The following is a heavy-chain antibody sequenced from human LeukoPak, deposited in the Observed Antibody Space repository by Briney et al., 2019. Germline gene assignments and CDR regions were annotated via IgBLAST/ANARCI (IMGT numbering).Heavy chain of an antibody. D-gene: IGHD5-12*01. Sequence: GGSLRLSCAVSGFTFRTYWMHWVRQVPGEGLVWVSRINEDGSITNYADSVKGRFSISRDNAKNTLYLQMNSLRAEDTAVYYCARGSWLRFKALDYWGQGTLVTVSS. CDR1: GFTFRTYW. CDR3: ARGSWLRFKALDY. J-gene: IGHJ4*02. CDR2: INEDGSIT. V-gene: IGHV3-74*01.